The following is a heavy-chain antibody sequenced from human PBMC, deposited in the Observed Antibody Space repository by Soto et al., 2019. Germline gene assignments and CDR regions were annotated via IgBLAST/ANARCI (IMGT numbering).Heavy chain of an antibody. CDR1: GGSISTYY. D-gene: IGHD2-2*01. J-gene: IGHJ4*02. CDR3: ARGEGRKYHNY. CDR2: IYYGGTT. V-gene: IGHV4-59*01. Sequence: QVQLQESGPGLVKPSETLSLTCTVSGGSISTYYWSWIRQPPGEGLAWIGDIYYGGTTNYNPSLKSRVTISVDTSKNQFSLRLTSVTAADTAVYYCARGEGRKYHNYCGQGTLVTVSS.